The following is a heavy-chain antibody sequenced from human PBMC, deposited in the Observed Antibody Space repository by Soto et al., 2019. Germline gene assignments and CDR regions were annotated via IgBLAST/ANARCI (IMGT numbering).Heavy chain of an antibody. J-gene: IGHJ4*02. CDR2: INSNSNYR. D-gene: IGHD6-19*01. CDR3: ARDRQQWLAEALIGDH. V-gene: IGHV3-21*06. CDR1: GFIFSSYT. Sequence: EVHLLEPGGGLVKPGGSLRLSCAASGFIFSSYTMIWVRQAPGKGLEWVSSINSNSNYRYYADSVKGRFTISRDNARNSLSLQMKNLRAEDTAVYFCARDRQQWLAEALIGDHWGQGTLVSVSS.